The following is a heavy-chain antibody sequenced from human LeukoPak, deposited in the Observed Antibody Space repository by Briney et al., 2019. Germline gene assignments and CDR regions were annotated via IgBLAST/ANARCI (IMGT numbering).Heavy chain of an antibody. J-gene: IGHJ6*02. V-gene: IGHV4-34*01. D-gene: IGHD3-3*01. CDR2: IYHSGST. Sequence: PSETLSLTCAVYGGSFSGYYWSWIRQPPGKGLEWIGEIYHSGSTNYNPSLKSRVTISVDKSKNQFSLKLSSVTAADTAVYYCARSDTYYDFWSGYSPNYGMDVWGQGTTVTVSS. CDR1: GGSFSGYY. CDR3: ARSDTYYDFWSGYSPNYGMDV.